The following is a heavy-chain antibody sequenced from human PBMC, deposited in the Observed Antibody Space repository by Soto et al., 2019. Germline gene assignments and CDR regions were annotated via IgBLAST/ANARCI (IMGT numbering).Heavy chain of an antibody. CDR3: ARVGHDYSNSSMDV. CDR1: GYSFTTYW. Sequence: GESLKISFTTSGYSFTTYWINWVRQMPVKGLEWMGKIDPGGSDTTYSPSFQGHVTISLDNSITAAYLQWSSLKASDTAMYYCARVGHDYSNSSMDVLGQGTTVTVSS. D-gene: IGHD4-4*01. CDR2: IDPGGSDT. V-gene: IGHV5-10-1*01. J-gene: IGHJ6*02.